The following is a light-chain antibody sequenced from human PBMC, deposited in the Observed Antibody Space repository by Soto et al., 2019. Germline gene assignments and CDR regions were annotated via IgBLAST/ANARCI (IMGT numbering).Light chain of an antibody. J-gene: IGKJ1*01. Sequence: EIVLTQSPGTLSLSPGERATLSCRASQSVSSNYLAWYQQRPGQAPRLLIYAASSRATGIPDRFSGSGSGTYFTLTISRLEPEDFAVYYCQQFGSSPPWTFGQGTKVEFK. CDR2: AAS. CDR1: QSVSSNY. CDR3: QQFGSSPPWT. V-gene: IGKV3-20*01.